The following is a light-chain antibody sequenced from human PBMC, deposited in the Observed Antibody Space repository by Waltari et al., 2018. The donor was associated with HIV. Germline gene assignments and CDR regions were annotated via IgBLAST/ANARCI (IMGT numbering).Light chain of an antibody. V-gene: IGLV1-47*01. CDR3: AVWDVSLSAQV. CDR2: WNT. Sequence: QSVLSQSPSISGTPGQRVSISCSARSSNIGGQYVPWYQQVPGTTPKLLIFWNTQRPSGVSDRFSGSVSGTSASLAISGLRSEDEADYYCAVWDVSLSAQVFGGGTTLTVL. CDR1: SSNIGGQY. J-gene: IGLJ3*02.